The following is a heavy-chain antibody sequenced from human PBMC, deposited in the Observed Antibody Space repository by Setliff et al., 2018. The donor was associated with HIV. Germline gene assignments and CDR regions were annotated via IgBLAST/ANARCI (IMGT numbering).Heavy chain of an antibody. CDR1: GYSISSGYY. V-gene: IGHV4-61*09. D-gene: IGHD3-9*01. CDR3: ARVATGPESFDI. CDR2: IYTSGST. Sequence: SETLSLTCAVSGYSISSGYYWSWIRQPAGKGLEWIGHIYTSGSTNYNPSLKSRVTISVDTSKNQFSLKLSSVTAADTAVYYCARVATGPESFDIWGQGTMVTVSS. J-gene: IGHJ3*02.